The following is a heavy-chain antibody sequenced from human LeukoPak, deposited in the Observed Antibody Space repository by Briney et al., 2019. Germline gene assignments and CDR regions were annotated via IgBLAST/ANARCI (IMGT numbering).Heavy chain of an antibody. Sequence: HGASVKVSCKASGGTFSSYAISWVRQAPGQGLEWMGGIIPIFGTANYAQKFQGRVTITADESTSTAYMELSSLRSEDTAVYYCATAGPLERRFPFDYWGQGTLVTVSS. J-gene: IGHJ4*02. CDR2: IIPIFGTA. V-gene: IGHV1-69*13. D-gene: IGHD1-1*01. CDR3: ATAGPLERRFPFDY. CDR1: GGTFSSYA.